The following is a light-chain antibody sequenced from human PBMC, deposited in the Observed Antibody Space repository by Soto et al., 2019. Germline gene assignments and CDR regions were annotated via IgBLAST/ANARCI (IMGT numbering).Light chain of an antibody. CDR2: GXS. CDR3: QQYEVSPST. Sequence: ELVLTQSPGTMTLSQGNRVPLSXRASQGSAKSYLAWCQRQPGXPPRVXXAGXSDRATGSPDRFSGSGSATDFTLPITRLDPEDFAVYFFQQYEVSPSTFGLGTRLEIK. CDR1: QGSAKSY. J-gene: IGKJ5*01. V-gene: IGKV3-20*01.